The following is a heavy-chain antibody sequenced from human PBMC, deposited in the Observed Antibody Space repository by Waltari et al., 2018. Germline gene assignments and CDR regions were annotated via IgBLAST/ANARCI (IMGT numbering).Heavy chain of an antibody. D-gene: IGHD6-13*01. CDR1: GFTFSSYE. CDR3: ARQSSSPDPIFDY. J-gene: IGHJ4*02. CDR2: ISSSGSTI. V-gene: IGHV3-48*03. Sequence: EVQLVESGGGLVQPGGSLRLSCEASGFTFSSYEMNWVRQAPGKGLEWVSYISSSGSTIYYADSVKGRFTISRDNAKNSLYLQMNSLRAEDTAVYYCARQSSSPDPIFDYWGQGTLVTVSS.